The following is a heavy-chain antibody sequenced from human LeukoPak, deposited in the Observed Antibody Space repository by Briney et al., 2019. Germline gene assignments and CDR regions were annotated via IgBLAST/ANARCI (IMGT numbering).Heavy chain of an antibody. CDR2: IYYSGST. V-gene: IGHV4-59*08. CDR3: ARHSLQTQFDY. J-gene: IGHJ4*02. Sequence: SETLSLTCTVSGGSISSYYWSWIRQPPGKGLEWIGYIYYSGSTNYNPSLKSRVTISVDTSKNQFSLKLSSVTAADTAVYYCARHSLQTQFDYWGQGTLVTVSS. CDR1: GGSISSYY.